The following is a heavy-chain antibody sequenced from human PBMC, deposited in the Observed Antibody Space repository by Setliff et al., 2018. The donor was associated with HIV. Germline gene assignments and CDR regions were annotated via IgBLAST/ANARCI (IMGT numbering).Heavy chain of an antibody. CDR2: IRHSGYT. J-gene: IGHJ6*03. CDR3: AREFSERSPNPDHYYYYMDV. V-gene: IGHV4-59*01. CDR1: GGSIGSYH. Sequence: SETLSLTCNVSGGSIGSYHWAWIRQSPGKGLEYIGNIRHSGYTNYNPSLKSRLNMSVDTSNYQISLKLTAVTAADTAVHYCAREFSERSPNPDHYYYYMDVWGKGTTVTVSS. D-gene: IGHD6-19*01.